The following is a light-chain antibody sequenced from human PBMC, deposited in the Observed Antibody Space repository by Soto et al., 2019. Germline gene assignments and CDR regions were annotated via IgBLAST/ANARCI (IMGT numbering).Light chain of an antibody. CDR1: QGISSY. CDR2: AAS. V-gene: IGKV1-9*01. J-gene: IGKJ1*01. Sequence: TQSPSSLSSSVGDTLTVTCRASQGISSYLAWYQQKPGKAPKLLIYAASTLQSGFPSRFSGSGSWTDFTLTISSLQPEDFATYYCQQYYSFPPTFGQGTKVDIK. CDR3: QQYYSFPPT.